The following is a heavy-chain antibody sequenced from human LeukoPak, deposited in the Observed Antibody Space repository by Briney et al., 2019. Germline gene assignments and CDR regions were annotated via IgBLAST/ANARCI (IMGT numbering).Heavy chain of an antibody. V-gene: IGHV1-69*13. CDR2: IIPIFGTA. Sequence: SVKVSCKASGGTFISYAVSWVRQAPGQGLEWMGGIIPIFGTANYAQKFQGRVTITADESTSTAYMELSSLRSEGTAVYYCARDRGWAGYTYGFYYWGQGTLVTVSS. CDR3: ARDRGWAGYTYGFYY. J-gene: IGHJ4*02. CDR1: GGTFISYA. D-gene: IGHD5-18*01.